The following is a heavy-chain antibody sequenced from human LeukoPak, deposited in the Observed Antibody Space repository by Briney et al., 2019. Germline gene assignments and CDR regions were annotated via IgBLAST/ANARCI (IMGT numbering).Heavy chain of an antibody. CDR3: ARGGGEYGDYDYYYYMDV. D-gene: IGHD4-17*01. J-gene: IGHJ6*03. Sequence: SETLSLTCTVSGGSISSYYWSWIRQPAGKGLEWIGRIYTSGSTNYNPSLKSRVTMSVDTSKNQFSLKLSSVTAADTAVYYSARGGGEYGDYDYYYYMDVWGKGTTVTVSS. V-gene: IGHV4-4*07. CDR2: IYTSGST. CDR1: GGSISSYY.